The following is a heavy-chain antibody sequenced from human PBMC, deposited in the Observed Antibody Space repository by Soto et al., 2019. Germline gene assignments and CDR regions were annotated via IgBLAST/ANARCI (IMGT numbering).Heavy chain of an antibody. V-gene: IGHV1-18*01. J-gene: IGHJ6*02. Sequence: ASVKVSCKASGYTFTSYGISWVRQAPGQGLEWMGWISAYNGNTNYAQKLQGRVTMTTDTSTSTAYMELRSLRSEDTAVYYCARDEGITIFGVVIYGMDVWGQGTTVTVSS. D-gene: IGHD3-3*01. CDR2: ISAYNGNT. CDR1: GYTFTSYG. CDR3: ARDEGITIFGVVIYGMDV.